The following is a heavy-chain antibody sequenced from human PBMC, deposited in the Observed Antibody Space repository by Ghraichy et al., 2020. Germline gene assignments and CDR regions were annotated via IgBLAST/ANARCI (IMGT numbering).Heavy chain of an antibody. CDR1: GGSMSPFH. J-gene: IGHJ4*02. D-gene: IGHD2-21*02. CDR3: ARVMTSYCGGDCYSHYLVF. CDR2: IFYTGTA. Sequence: TLSLTCSVSGGSMSPFHWSWVRKSPGKGLEWIGNIFYTGTATYNSALKSRVTISIDTSTNQFSLKLRSMTAADTAVYYCARVMTSYCGGDCYSHYLVFWGQGTLVTASS. V-gene: IGHV4-59*01.